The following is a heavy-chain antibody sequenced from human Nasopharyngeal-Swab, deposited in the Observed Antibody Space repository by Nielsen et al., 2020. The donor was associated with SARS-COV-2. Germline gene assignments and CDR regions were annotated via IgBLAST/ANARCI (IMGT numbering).Heavy chain of an antibody. Sequence: GESLKISCAASGFTFSSYEMNWVRQAPGKGLEWVSYISSSGSTIYYADSVKGRFTISRDNVKNSLYLQVNSLRAEDTAVYYCAPSSGWYYFDYWGQGTLVTVSS. CDR1: GFTFSSYE. CDR3: APSSGWYYFDY. V-gene: IGHV3-48*03. CDR2: ISSSGSTI. J-gene: IGHJ4*02. D-gene: IGHD6-19*01.